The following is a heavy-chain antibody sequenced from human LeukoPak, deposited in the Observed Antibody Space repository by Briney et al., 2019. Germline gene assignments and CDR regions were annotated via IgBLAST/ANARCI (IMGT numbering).Heavy chain of an antibody. Sequence: SETLSLTCTVSAGSISSSSYYWGWIRQPPGERLEWIGSIYYSGITYYKPSLKSRVTICVDTSKNQYSLKLSSVTAADTPVYNCARHKSKSFCYGCFVYWGQGTLVTVSS. J-gene: IGHJ4*02. V-gene: IGHV4-39*01. D-gene: IGHD5-18*01. CDR3: ARHKSKSFCYGCFVY. CDR1: AGSISSSSYY. CDR2: IYYSGIT.